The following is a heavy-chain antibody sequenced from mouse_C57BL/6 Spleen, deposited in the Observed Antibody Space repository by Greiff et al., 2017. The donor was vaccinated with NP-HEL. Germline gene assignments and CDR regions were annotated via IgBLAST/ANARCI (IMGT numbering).Heavy chain of an antibody. D-gene: IGHD1-1*01. V-gene: IGHV1-18*01. CDR1: GYTFTDYN. Sequence: VQLQQSGPELVKPGASVKIPCKASGYTFTDYNMDWVKQSHGKSLEWIGDINPNNGGTIYNQKFKGKATLTVDKSSSTAYMELRSLTSEDTAVYYCARRHYGGYYFGYWGQGTTLTVSS. CDR3: ARRHYGGYYFGY. J-gene: IGHJ2*01. CDR2: INPNNGGT.